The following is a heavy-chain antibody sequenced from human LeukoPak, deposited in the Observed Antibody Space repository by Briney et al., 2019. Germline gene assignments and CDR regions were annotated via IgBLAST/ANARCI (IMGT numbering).Heavy chain of an antibody. CDR1: GYTFTSYG. CDR2: ISAYNGNT. J-gene: IGHJ4*02. V-gene: IGHV1-18*01. Sequence: EASVKVSCKASGYTFTSYGISWVRQAPGQGLEWMGWISAYNGNTNYAQKLQGRVTMTTDTSTSTAYMELRSLRSDDTAVYYCAREKLPLFGLLFVPYYFDYWGQGTLVTVSS. D-gene: IGHD2-21*02. CDR3: AREKLPLFGLLFVPYYFDY.